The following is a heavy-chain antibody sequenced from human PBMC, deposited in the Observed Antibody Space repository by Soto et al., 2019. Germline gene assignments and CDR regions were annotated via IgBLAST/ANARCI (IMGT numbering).Heavy chain of an antibody. CDR1: GFPFSAYA. V-gene: IGHV3-48*01. CDR3: ARDLGVPGVVIRGYGMDV. Sequence: DVQLVESGGGLEQPGGSKRLSCAASGFPFSAYAMNWVRQAPGKGLEWLSYISSGGNTMYYADSVKGRFIISRDKTKNSVYLQMNSLRAEDTAVYYCARDLGVPGVVIRGYGMDVWGQGTTVTVSS. CDR2: ISSGGNTM. J-gene: IGHJ6*02. D-gene: IGHD3-10*01.